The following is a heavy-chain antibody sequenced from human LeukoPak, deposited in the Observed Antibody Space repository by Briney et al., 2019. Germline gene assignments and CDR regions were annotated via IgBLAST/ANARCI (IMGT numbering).Heavy chain of an antibody. CDR3: VRESRSETSY. Sequence: GGSLRLSCAASGFTFSNYWMSWVRQAPGKGLEWVANIRQDGSETQYVDSVKGRFTISRDNAKNSLYLQMNSLRAEDMAVFFLVRESRSETSYWGQGTLVTVSS. V-gene: IGHV3-7*01. J-gene: IGHJ4*02. CDR2: IRQDGSET. CDR1: GFTFSNYW.